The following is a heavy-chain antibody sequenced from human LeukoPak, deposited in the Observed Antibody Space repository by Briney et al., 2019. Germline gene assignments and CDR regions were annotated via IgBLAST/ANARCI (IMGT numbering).Heavy chain of an antibody. CDR2: ISSNGGST. J-gene: IGHJ4*02. D-gene: IGHD3-9*01. CDR1: GFTFSSYA. V-gene: IGHV3-64D*06. Sequence: GGSLRLSCSASGFTFSSYAMHWVRQAPGKGLEYASAISSNGGSTYYADSAKGRFTISRDNSKNTLYIQMSSLRGEDTAVYYCVKDRDYDILTAVFDYWGQGTLVTVSS. CDR3: VKDRDYDILTAVFDY.